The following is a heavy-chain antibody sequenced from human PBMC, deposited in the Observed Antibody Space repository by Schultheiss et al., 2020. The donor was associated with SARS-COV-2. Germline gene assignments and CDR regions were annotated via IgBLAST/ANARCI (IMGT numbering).Heavy chain of an antibody. Sequence: ASVKVSCKASGYTFTSYGISWVRQAPGQGLEWMGWMNPNSGNTGYAQKFQGRVTMTTDTSTSTAYMELRSLRSDDTAVYYCARGRDSTSSYYYYYYMDVWGKGTTVTVSS. D-gene: IGHD2-2*01. CDR2: MNPNSGNT. CDR1: GYTFTSYG. J-gene: IGHJ6*03. V-gene: IGHV1-18*01. CDR3: ARGRDSTSSYYYYYYMDV.